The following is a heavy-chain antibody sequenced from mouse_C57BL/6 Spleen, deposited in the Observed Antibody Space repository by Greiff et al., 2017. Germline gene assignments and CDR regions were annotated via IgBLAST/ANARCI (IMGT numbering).Heavy chain of an antibody. J-gene: IGHJ2*01. CDR2: ISNGGGST. D-gene: IGHD1-1*01. CDR1: GFTFSDYY. V-gene: IGHV5-12*01. Sequence: EVKLMESGGGLVQPGGSLKLSCAASGFTFSDYYMYWVRQTPEKRLEWVAYISNGGGSTYYPDTVKGRFTISRDNAKNTLYLQMSRLKSEDTAMYYCARGHYGSSLDYWGQGTTLTVSS. CDR3: ARGHYGSSLDY.